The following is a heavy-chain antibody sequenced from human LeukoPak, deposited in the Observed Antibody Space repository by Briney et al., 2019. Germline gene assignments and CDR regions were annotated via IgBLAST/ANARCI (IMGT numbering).Heavy chain of an antibody. CDR1: GFSFDDYA. V-gene: IGHV3-9*01. J-gene: IGHJ2*01. Sequence: GGSLRLSCAASGFSFDDYAMRWVRQAPGKGLEWVSVISYISDTIAYADSVKGRFTISRDNAKNSLYLQMNSLRAEDTALYYRAKDYCGGDCYSGWYFDLWGRGTLVTVSS. CDR2: ISYISDTI. D-gene: IGHD2-21*02. CDR3: AKDYCGGDCYSGWYFDL.